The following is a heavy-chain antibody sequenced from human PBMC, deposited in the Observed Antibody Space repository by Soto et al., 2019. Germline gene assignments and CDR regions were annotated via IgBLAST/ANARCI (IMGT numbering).Heavy chain of an antibody. CDR2: IIPIFGTA. V-gene: IGHV1-69*13. CDR3: ARGDSSGWYFRFDP. D-gene: IGHD6-19*01. J-gene: IGHJ5*02. Sequence: SVKVSCKASGGTFSSYAISWVRQAPGQGLEWMGGIIPIFGTANYAQKFQGRVTITADESTSTAYMELSSLRSEDMVVYYCARGDSSGWYFRFDPWGQGTLVTVSS. CDR1: GGTFSSYA.